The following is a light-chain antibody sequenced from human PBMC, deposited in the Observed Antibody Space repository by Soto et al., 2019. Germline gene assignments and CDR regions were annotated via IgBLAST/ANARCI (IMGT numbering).Light chain of an antibody. CDR1: QSLSSN. CDR2: GSS. V-gene: IGKV3-15*01. Sequence: EIVLTQSPATLSVSPGERATLSCRASQSLSSNLAWYQQKPGQAPRLLIYGSSTRATGVPARFSGSGSGTEFTLTISSLQSEDFAIYYCQQYDNWPPYTFGQGTTVEIK. J-gene: IGKJ2*01. CDR3: QQYDNWPPYT.